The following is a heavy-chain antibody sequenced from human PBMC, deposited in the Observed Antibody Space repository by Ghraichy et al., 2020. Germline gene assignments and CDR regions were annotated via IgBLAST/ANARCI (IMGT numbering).Heavy chain of an antibody. V-gene: IGHV4-59*01. Sequence: SETLALTCTVSGGSISSYYWSWIRQPPGKGLEWIGYIYYSGSTNYNPSLKSRVTISVDTSKNQFSLKLSSVTAADTAVYYCASYYDSSGYYPSFDYWGQGTLVTVSS. D-gene: IGHD3-22*01. CDR1: GGSISSYY. CDR2: IYYSGST. J-gene: IGHJ4*02. CDR3: ASYYDSSGYYPSFDY.